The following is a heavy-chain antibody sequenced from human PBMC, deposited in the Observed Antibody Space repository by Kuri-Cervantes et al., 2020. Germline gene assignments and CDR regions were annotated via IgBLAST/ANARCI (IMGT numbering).Heavy chain of an antibody. Sequence: SETLSLTCAVYGGSFSGYYWSWIRQPPGKGLEWIGEINHSGSTNYNPSLKSRVTISVDTSKNQISLKLSSVTAADTAVYYCARGSGYNYYYYYGMDVWGQGTTVTVSS. V-gene: IGHV4-34*01. J-gene: IGHJ6*02. D-gene: IGHD5-24*01. CDR3: ARGSGYNYYYYYGMDV. CDR2: INHSGST. CDR1: GGSFSGYY.